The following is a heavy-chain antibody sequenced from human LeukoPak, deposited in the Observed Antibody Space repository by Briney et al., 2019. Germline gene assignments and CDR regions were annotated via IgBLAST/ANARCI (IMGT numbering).Heavy chain of an antibody. CDR2: ISHDGSNK. J-gene: IGHJ5*02. V-gene: IGHV3-30*03. D-gene: IGHD2-2*01. CDR1: GFTFSNYG. Sequence: PGGSLRLSCAASGFTFSNYGMYCVRQAPDKGREWVAVISHDGSNKYYADSVKGRFTISRANAKNSLYLQMNSLRAEDTAVYYCARDDCSSISCYHNWFDPWGQGTLVTVSS. CDR3: ARDDCSSISCYHNWFDP.